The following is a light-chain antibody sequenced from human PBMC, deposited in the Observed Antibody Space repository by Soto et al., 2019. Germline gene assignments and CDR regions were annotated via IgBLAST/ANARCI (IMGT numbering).Light chain of an antibody. Sequence: QSVLTQPASVSGSPGQSITISCTGTSSDVGGYNYVSWYQQHPGKAPKLMIYDVSNRPSGVSNRFSGSKSGNTASLTISGLQAEYEADYYCRSYTSSSTWVFGGGTKLTVL. V-gene: IGLV2-14*01. CDR2: DVS. J-gene: IGLJ3*02. CDR1: SSDVGGYNY. CDR3: RSYTSSSTWV.